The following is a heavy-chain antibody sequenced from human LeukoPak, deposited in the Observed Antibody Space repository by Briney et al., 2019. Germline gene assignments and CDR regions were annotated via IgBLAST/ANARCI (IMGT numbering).Heavy chain of an antibody. D-gene: IGHD3-10*01. CDR3: ARGSRLWFGELLPRYYFDY. Sequence: PSETLSLTCTVSGGSISSSSYYWGWIRQPPGKGLEWIGSIYYSGSTYYNPSLKSRVTISVDTSKNQFSLKLSSVTAADTAVYYCARGSRLWFGELLPRYYFDYWGQGTLVTVSS. J-gene: IGHJ4*02. CDR2: IYYSGST. V-gene: IGHV4-39*07. CDR1: GGSISSSSYY.